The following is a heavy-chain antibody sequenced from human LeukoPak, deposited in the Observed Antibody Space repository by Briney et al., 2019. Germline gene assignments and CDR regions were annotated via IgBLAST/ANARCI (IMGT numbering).Heavy chain of an antibody. J-gene: IGHJ4*02. Sequence: ASVKVSCKASGYTFTGYYMHWVRQAPGQGLEWMGGINPNSGGTNYAQKFQGRVTMTRDTSISTAYMELSRLRSDDTAVYYCARDEGCSGGSCYPPLDYWGQGTLVTVSS. CDR3: ARDEGCSGGSCYPPLDY. V-gene: IGHV1-2*02. CDR2: INPNSGGT. D-gene: IGHD2-15*01. CDR1: GYTFTGYY.